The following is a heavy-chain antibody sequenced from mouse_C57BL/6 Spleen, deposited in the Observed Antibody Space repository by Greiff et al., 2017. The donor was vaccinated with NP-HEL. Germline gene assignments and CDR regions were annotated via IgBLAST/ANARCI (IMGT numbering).Heavy chain of an antibody. V-gene: IGHV1-82*01. CDR1: GYAFSSSW. Sequence: QVQLQQSGPELVKPGASVKISCKASGYAFSSSWMNWVKQRPGKGLEWIGRIYPGDGDTNYNGKFKGKATLTADKSSSTAYMQLSSLTSEDSAVYFCATGRSGAWCADWGQGTLVTVSA. D-gene: IGHD1-1*01. J-gene: IGHJ3*01. CDR2: IYPGDGDT. CDR3: ATGRSGAWCAD.